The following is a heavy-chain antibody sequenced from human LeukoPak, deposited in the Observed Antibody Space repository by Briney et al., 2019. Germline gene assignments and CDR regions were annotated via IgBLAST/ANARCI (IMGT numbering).Heavy chain of an antibody. V-gene: IGHV3-30*02. D-gene: IGHD3-10*01. CDR1: GFTFSSYG. CDR2: IRYDGSNK. CDR3: ANTHYGSGTPGGLGY. J-gene: IGHJ4*02. Sequence: PGGSLRLSCAASGFTFSSYGMHWVRQAPGKGLEWVAFIRYDGSNKYYADSVKGRFTISRDNSKNTLYLQMNSLRAEDTAVYYCANTHYGSGTPGGLGYWGQGTLVTVSS.